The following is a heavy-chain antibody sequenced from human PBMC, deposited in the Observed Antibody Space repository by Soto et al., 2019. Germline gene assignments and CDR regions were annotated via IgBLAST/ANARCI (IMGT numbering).Heavy chain of an antibody. D-gene: IGHD3-3*01. V-gene: IGHV4-59*08. CDR2: IHYSGNT. Sequence: SETLSLTCTVSGGSISNYYWSWIRQPPEKGLEWIGYIHYSGNTKYNPSLKSRVTISADTSKDQFSLKLTSVTAADTAVYYCARGHYDFWSGYFATIDYWGQGTLVTVS. CDR1: GGSISNYY. CDR3: ARGHYDFWSGYFATIDY. J-gene: IGHJ4*02.